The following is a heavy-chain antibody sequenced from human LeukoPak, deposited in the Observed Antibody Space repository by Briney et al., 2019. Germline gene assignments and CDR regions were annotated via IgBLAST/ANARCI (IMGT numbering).Heavy chain of an antibody. D-gene: IGHD3-16*02. J-gene: IGHJ3*02. V-gene: IGHV3-23*01. CDR3: AADSDSRVRLGELSSDLEAFDI. Sequence: GGSLRLSCAASGFTFSSYAMSWVRQAPGKGLEWVSAISGSGGSTYYADSVKGRFTISRDNSKNTLYLQMNSLRAEDTAVYYCAADSDSRVRLGELSSDLEAFDIWGQGTLVTVSS. CDR1: GFTFSSYA. CDR2: ISGSGGST.